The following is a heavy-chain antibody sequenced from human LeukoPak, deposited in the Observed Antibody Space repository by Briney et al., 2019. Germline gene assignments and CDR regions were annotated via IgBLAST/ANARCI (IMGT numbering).Heavy chain of an antibody. Sequence: PGGSLRLPCAASGFTFSSYAMHWVRQAPGKGLEWVAVISYDGSNEYYADSVKGRFTISRDNSKNTLYLQMNSLRAEDTAVYYCARVSYYYGSGSSEYFDYWGQGTLVTVSP. D-gene: IGHD3-10*01. V-gene: IGHV3-30-3*01. CDR3: ARVSYYYGSGSSEYFDY. J-gene: IGHJ4*02. CDR2: ISYDGSNE. CDR1: GFTFSSYA.